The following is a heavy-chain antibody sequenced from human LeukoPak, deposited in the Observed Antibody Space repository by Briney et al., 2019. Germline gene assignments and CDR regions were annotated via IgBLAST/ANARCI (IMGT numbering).Heavy chain of an antibody. D-gene: IGHD1-1*01. CDR3: ARLTTGYFDY. Sequence: SETLSLTCTVSGGSISSHYWSWIRQPPGKGPEWIGYIYYSGSTNYNPSLKSRVTISVDTSKNQFSLKLSSVTAADTAVYYCARLTTGYFDYWGQGTLVTVSS. V-gene: IGHV4-59*11. J-gene: IGHJ4*02. CDR2: IYYSGST. CDR1: GGSISSHY.